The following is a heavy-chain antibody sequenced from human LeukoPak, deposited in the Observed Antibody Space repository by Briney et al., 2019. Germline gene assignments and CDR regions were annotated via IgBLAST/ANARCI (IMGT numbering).Heavy chain of an antibody. CDR3: ARAGHNSDSGGYDY. Sequence: GASMKVSCKASGYTFIDHYIHWVRQAPGQGLESMGWINPNIGDTNYAQQFQGRVTMTRGTSSSTAYMELSRLRSDDTAVYYCARAGHNSDSGGYDYWGQGTLVTVSS. D-gene: IGHD3-22*01. V-gene: IGHV1-2*02. CDR1: GYTFIDHY. J-gene: IGHJ4*02. CDR2: INPNIGDT.